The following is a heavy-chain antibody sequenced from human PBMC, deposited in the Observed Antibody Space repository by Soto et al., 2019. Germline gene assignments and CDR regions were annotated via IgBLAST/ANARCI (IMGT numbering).Heavy chain of an antibody. V-gene: IGHV1-8*01. D-gene: IGHD3-9*01. Sequence: ASVKVSCKASGYTFTSYDINWVRQATGQGLEWMGWMNPNSGNTGYAQKFQGRVTMTRNTSISTAYMELSSLRSEDTAVYYCACCRYFDWPYDFYYCGKGTLVPVSS. J-gene: IGHJ4*02. CDR1: GYTFTSYD. CDR2: MNPNSGNT. CDR3: ACCRYFDWPYDFYY.